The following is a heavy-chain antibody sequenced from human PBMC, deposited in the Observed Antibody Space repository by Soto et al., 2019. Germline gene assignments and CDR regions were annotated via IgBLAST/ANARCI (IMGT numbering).Heavy chain of an antibody. CDR1: GGSISSSSYY. D-gene: IGHD2-15*01. Sequence: QLQLQESGPGLVKPSETLSLTCTVSGGSISSSSYYWGWIRQPPGKGLEWIGSIYYSGSTYYNPSLKSRVTISVDTSKNQFSLKLSSVTAADTAVYYCARRKYCSGGSCYSDFDYWGQGTLVTVSS. V-gene: IGHV4-39*01. CDR2: IYYSGST. CDR3: ARRKYCSGGSCYSDFDY. J-gene: IGHJ4*02.